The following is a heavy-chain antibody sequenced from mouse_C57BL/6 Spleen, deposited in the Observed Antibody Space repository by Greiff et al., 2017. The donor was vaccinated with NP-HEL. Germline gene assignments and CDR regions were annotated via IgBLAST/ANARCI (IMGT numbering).Heavy chain of an antibody. V-gene: IGHV7-3*01. J-gene: IGHJ2*01. Sequence: EVKLVESGGGLVQPGGSLSLSCGASGFTFTDYYMSWVRQPPGKALEWLGFIRNKANGYTTEYSASVKGRFTISRDNSQSILYLQMNALRAEDSATYYCARSGSYYFDYWGQGTTLTVSS. CDR2: IRNKANGYTT. CDR3: ARSGSYYFDY. CDR1: GFTFTDYY. D-gene: IGHD2-2*01.